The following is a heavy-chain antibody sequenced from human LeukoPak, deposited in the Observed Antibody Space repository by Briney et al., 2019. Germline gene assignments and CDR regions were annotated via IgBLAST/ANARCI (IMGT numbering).Heavy chain of an antibody. V-gene: IGHV3-30*04. CDR3: ARGGGESIFDH. CDR1: GFTFSSYA. Sequence: GGSLRLSCAASGFTFSSYAMHWVRQAPDQGLEWVAFISNDGNKNYYADSVEGRFTISRDNSKNTLHLQMNSLRADDTAVYYCARGGGESIFDHWGQGTLVIVSS. J-gene: IGHJ4*02. CDR2: ISNDGNKN. D-gene: IGHD7-27*01.